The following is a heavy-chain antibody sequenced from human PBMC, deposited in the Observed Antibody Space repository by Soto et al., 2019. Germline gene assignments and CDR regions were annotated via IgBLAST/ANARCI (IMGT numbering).Heavy chain of an antibody. V-gene: IGHV1-69*13. Sequence: GTSVKVTCKDSGGTFSSYAISWVRQAPGQGLEWMGGIIPIFGTANYAQKFQGRVTITADESTSTAYMELSSLRSEDTAVYYCAISADGGFWFDPWGQGTLVTVSS. J-gene: IGHJ5*02. CDR3: AISADGGFWFDP. CDR1: GGTFSSYA. CDR2: IIPIFGTA. D-gene: IGHD3-10*01.